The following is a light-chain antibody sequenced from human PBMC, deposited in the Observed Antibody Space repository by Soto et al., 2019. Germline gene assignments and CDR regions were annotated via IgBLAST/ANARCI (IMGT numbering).Light chain of an antibody. J-gene: IGLJ1*01. CDR1: SSDVGGYNY. CDR3: CSYAGANNLGV. Sequence: QSALTQPPSASGSPGQSVTISCTGTSSDVGGYNYVSWYQKHPGKAPKLMIYEVTKRPSGVPDRFSGSKSGNTASLTVSGLQAEDEADYYCCSYAGANNLGVFGTGTKLTVL. V-gene: IGLV2-8*01. CDR2: EVT.